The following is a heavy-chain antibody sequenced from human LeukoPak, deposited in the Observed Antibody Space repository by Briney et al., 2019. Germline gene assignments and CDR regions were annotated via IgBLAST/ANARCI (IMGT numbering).Heavy chain of an antibody. CDR3: AAGWYSSGQRHYYGMDA. V-gene: IGHV1-58*01. CDR2: IVVGSGNT. Sequence: ASVKVSCKASGFTFTSSAVQWVRQARGQRLEWIGWIVVGSGNTNYAQKFQERVTITRDMSTSTAYMELSSLRSEDTAVYYCAAGWYSSGQRHYYGMDAWGQGTTVTVSS. J-gene: IGHJ6*02. CDR1: GFTFTSSA. D-gene: IGHD6-19*01.